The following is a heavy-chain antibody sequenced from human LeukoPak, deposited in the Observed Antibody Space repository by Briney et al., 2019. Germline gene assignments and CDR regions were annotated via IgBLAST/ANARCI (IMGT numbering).Heavy chain of an antibody. CDR2: VYYSGST. D-gene: IGHD2-2*03. CDR3: ARHGYCSSTSCYRDYYYYGMDV. V-gene: IGHV4-59*08. CDR1: GGSISNSY. J-gene: IGHJ6*02. Sequence: SETLSLTCNVSGGSISNSYWSWFRQPPGKGLEWIGYVYYSGSTNYNPSLKSRVTISVDTSKNQFSLKLSSVTAADTAVYYCARHGYCSSTSCYRDYYYYGMDVWGQGTTVTVSS.